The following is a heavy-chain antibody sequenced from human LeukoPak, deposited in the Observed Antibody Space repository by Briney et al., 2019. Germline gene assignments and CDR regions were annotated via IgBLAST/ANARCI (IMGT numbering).Heavy chain of an antibody. Sequence: GGSLRLSCAASGFTFSSYEMNWVRQAPGKGLEWVSYISNSGSTIYYADSVKGRFTISGDNAKNSLYLQMNSLRAEDTAVYYCARDLGILQRNMDVWGKGTTVTISS. V-gene: IGHV3-48*03. CDR2: ISNSGSTI. J-gene: IGHJ6*03. CDR1: GFTFSSYE. D-gene: IGHD6-13*01. CDR3: ARDLGILQRNMDV.